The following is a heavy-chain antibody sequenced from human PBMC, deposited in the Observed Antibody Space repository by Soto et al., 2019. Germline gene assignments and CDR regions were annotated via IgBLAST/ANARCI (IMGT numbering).Heavy chain of an antibody. CDR2: LYYSGSN. CDR3: ARAGRGGRPIDP. D-gene: IGHD3-10*01. CDR1: GGSISSYY. Sequence: QVQLQESGPGLVKPSETLSLTCTVSGGSISSYYWSWIRQPPGKGLEWIGYLYYSGSNNYNPSLKRRGTISVDTYKNQFSLKLSSVTAADTAVYYWARAGRGGRPIDPWGQGTLVTVSS. J-gene: IGHJ5*02. V-gene: IGHV4-59*01.